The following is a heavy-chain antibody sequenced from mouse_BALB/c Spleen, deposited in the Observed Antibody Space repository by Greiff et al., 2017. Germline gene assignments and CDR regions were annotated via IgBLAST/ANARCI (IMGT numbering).Heavy chain of an antibody. CDR3: GSGGLRRGDDMDY. Sequence: EVMLVESGGGLVQPGGSRKLSCAASGFTFSSFGMHWVRQAPEKGLEWVAYISSGSSTIYYADTVKGRFTISRDNTKNTLFLQMTSLRSEDTAMYYCGSGGLRRGDDMDYWGQGTSVTVSS. CDR1: GFTFSSFG. D-gene: IGHD1-1*01. J-gene: IGHJ4*01. CDR2: ISSGSSTI. V-gene: IGHV5-17*02.